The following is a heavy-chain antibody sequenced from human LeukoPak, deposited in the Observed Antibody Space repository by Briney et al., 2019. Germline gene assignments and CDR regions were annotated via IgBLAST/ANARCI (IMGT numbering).Heavy chain of an antibody. CDR1: GGSISSGSYY. D-gene: IGHD1-26*01. CDR2: IYTSGST. J-gene: IGHJ4*02. V-gene: IGHV4-61*02. CDR3: ARDLGRYGDY. Sequence: PSQTLSLTCTVSGGSISSGSYYWSWIRQPAGKGLEWIGRIYTSGSTNYNPSLKSRVTISVDTSKNQCSLKLSSVTAADTAVYYCARDLGRYGDYWGQGTLVTVSS.